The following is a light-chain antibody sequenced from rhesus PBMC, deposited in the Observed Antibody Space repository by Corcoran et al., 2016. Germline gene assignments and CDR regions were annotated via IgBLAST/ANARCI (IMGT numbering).Light chain of an antibody. Sequence: QVILTQSPATLSLSPGERATLSCRASQSVSSYLAWYQQKPGQAPSLLIYGASSRATGIPDSFSGSGSGTDFTLTISSLEPEDVGVYHCYQHSSGYSFGQGTKVEIK. CDR1: QSVSSY. CDR2: GAS. CDR3: YQHSSGYS. J-gene: IGKJ2*01. V-gene: IGKV3-10*01.